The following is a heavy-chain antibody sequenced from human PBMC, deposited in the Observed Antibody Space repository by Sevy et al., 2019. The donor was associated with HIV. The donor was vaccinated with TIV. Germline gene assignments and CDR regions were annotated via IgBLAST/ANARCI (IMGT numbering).Heavy chain of an antibody. J-gene: IGHJ4*02. CDR2: IYSDGKT. V-gene: IGHV3-66*01. CDR1: GFTVSRNY. Sequence: GGSLRLSCAASGFTVSRNYMSWVRQAPGKGLEWVSVIYSDGKTFHADSVQDRFTISRDNSKNTLYLQMNSLRAEDTAVYYCAGWSSAWTLFDYWGQGTLVTVSS. CDR3: AGWSSAWTLFDY. D-gene: IGHD6-19*01.